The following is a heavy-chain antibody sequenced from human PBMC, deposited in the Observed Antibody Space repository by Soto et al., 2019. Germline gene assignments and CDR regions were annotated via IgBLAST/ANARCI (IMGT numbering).Heavy chain of an antibody. CDR3: AQGSRRAGITIFGGSGAYYYMDV. Sequence: GGSLRLSCAASGFTFSSYGMHWVRQAPGKGLEWVAVIWYDGSNKYYADSVKGRFTISRDNSKNTLYLQMDSLRAEDTAVYYCAQGSRRAGITIFGGSGAYYYMDVWGKGTTVTVSS. J-gene: IGHJ6*03. D-gene: IGHD3-3*01. CDR1: GFTFSSYG. V-gene: IGHV3-33*01. CDR2: IWYDGSNK.